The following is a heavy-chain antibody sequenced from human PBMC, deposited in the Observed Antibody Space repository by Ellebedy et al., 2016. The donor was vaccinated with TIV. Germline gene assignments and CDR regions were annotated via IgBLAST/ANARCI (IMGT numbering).Heavy chain of an antibody. J-gene: IGHJ5*02. CDR3: ASLVGATGQNWFDP. CDR2: IIPRFGST. D-gene: IGHD1-26*01. Sequence: ASVKVSCXASGGTLNSLAITWVRQAPGHGLEWMGGIIPRFGSTNYAQKFQGRVTMTADESTSTVHMELSSLRSDDSAVYYCASLVGATGQNWFDPWGQGTLVTVSS. CDR1: GGTLNSLA. V-gene: IGHV1-69*13.